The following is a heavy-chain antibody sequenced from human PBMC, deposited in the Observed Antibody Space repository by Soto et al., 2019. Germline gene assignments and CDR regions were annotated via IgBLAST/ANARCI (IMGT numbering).Heavy chain of an antibody. CDR2: INPSDRTT. J-gene: IGHJ4*02. Sequence: ASVKVSCKASGYTLNTYFMHWVRQAPGQGLEWMGIINPSDRTTFYAQKFQGRVTMTRDTSTSTVYMELRNLRSDDTAVYYCARLLQGRGRDDYWGQGTLVTVSS. CDR1: GYTLNTYF. V-gene: IGHV1-46*02. CDR3: ARLLQGRGRDDY. D-gene: IGHD1-26*01.